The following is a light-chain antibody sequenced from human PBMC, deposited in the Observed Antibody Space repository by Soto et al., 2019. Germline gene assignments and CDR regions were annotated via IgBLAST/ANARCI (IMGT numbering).Light chain of an antibody. J-gene: IGKJ1*01. CDR1: QGISNY. CDR2: AAS. CDR3: QKYNSAPRT. Sequence: IQITHSPSSLSASVLYRVTITCRASQGISNYLAWYQQKPGKVPKLLIYAASTLQSGVPSRFSGSGSGTDFTLTISSLQPEDVATYYCQKYNSAPRTFGQGTKVEIK. V-gene: IGKV1-27*01.